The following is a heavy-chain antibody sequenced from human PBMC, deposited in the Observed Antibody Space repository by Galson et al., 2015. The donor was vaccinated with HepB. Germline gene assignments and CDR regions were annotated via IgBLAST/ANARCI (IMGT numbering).Heavy chain of an antibody. CDR2: IRGSGGST. Sequence: SLRLSCAASGFTFSSYAMNWVRQAPGKGLEWVSFIRGSGGSTYYAASVKGRFTISRDNSKNTLYLHMNSLRAEDTAVYYCAKGQWELQLFDYWGQGTLVTVSS. CDR3: AKGQWELQLFDY. J-gene: IGHJ4*02. CDR1: GFTFSSYA. D-gene: IGHD1-26*01. V-gene: IGHV3-23*01.